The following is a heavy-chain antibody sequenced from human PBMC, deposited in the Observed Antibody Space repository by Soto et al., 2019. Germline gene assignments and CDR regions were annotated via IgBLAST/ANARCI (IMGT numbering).Heavy chain of an antibody. CDR2: IRSKANSYAT. D-gene: IGHD6-19*01. V-gene: IGHV3-73*01. J-gene: IGHJ4*02. CDR3: TRQAVAIPIFDY. Sequence: GGSLRLSCAASGFTFSGSAMHWVRQASGKGLEWVGRIRSKANSYATAYAASVKGRFTISRDDSKNTAYLQMNSLKTEDTAVYYCTRQAVAIPIFDYWGQGTLVTVSS. CDR1: GFTFSGSA.